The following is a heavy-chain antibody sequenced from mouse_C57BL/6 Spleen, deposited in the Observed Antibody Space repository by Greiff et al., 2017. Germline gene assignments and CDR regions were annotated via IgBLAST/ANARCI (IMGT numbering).Heavy chain of an antibody. J-gene: IGHJ1*03. V-gene: IGHV1-50*01. CDR1: GYTFTSYW. CDR2: IDPSDSYT. Sequence: VQLQQSGAELVKPGASVKLSCKASGYTFTSYWMQWVKQRPGQGLEWIGEIDPSDSYTNYNQKFKGKATLTVDTSSSTAYMQLSSLASEDSAVYYCARGSNDWYFDVWGTGTTVTVSS. CDR3: ARGSNDWYFDV. D-gene: IGHD2-5*01.